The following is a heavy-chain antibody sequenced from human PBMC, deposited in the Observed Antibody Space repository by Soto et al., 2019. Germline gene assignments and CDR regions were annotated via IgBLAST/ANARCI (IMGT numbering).Heavy chain of an antibody. Sequence: QITLKESGPTLVKPTQTLTLTCIFSGFSFTADGVGVGWIRQPPGKALEWLALIYWDDDTRYRASLKSRLTLTRDSSKNQVVVTMTSMDPVDTATYYCAHAFGVTSWPNDAFDVWGQGTVVTVSS. CDR3: AHAFGVTSWPNDAFDV. V-gene: IGHV2-5*02. J-gene: IGHJ3*01. CDR2: IYWDDDT. CDR1: GFSFTADGVG. D-gene: IGHD3-16*01.